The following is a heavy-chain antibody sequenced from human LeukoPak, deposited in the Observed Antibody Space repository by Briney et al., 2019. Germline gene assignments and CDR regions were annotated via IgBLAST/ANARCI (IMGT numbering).Heavy chain of an antibody. Sequence: PGGSLRLSCAASGFTFSSYSMNWVRQAPGKGLEWVSSISSSSSYIYYADSVKGRFTISRDNAKNSLYLQMNSLRAEDMAVYYCARDLVPAAIYERNWFDPWGQGTLVTVSS. J-gene: IGHJ5*02. D-gene: IGHD2-2*02. CDR2: ISSSSSYI. CDR3: ARDLVPAAIYERNWFDP. V-gene: IGHV3-21*01. CDR1: GFTFSSYS.